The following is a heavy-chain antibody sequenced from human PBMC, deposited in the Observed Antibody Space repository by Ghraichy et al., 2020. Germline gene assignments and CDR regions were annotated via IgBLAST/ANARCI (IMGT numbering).Heavy chain of an antibody. D-gene: IGHD2-21*01. CDR1: GGSFSGYY. CDR3: ARALRRPWGGGGPIDY. Sequence: SETLSLTCAVYGGSFSGYYWSWIRQPPGKGLEWIGEINHSGSTNYNPSLKSRVTISVDTSKNQFSLKLSSVTAADTAVYYCARALRRPWGGGGPIDYWGQGTLVTVSS. CDR2: INHSGST. J-gene: IGHJ4*02. V-gene: IGHV4-34*01.